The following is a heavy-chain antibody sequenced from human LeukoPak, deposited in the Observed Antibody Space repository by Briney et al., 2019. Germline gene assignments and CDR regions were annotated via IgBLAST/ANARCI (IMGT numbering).Heavy chain of an antibody. CDR2: TRNKANSYTT. J-gene: IGHJ6*03. D-gene: IGHD3-3*01. Sequence: GGSLRLSCAASGFTFSDHYMDWVRQAPGKGLEWVGRTRNKANSYTTEYAASVKGRFTISRDDSKNSLYLQMTSLKTEDTAVYYCAREGYYDFWSGYLPGYYYYYMDVWGKGTTVTVSS. CDR3: AREGYYDFWSGYLPGYYYYYMDV. CDR1: GFTFSDHY. V-gene: IGHV3-72*01.